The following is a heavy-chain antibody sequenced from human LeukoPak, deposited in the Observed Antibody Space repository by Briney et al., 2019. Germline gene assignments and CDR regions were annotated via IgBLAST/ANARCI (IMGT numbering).Heavy chain of an antibody. CDR3: AGTIVGKWAIDY. J-gene: IGHJ4*02. CDR1: GFTVSRNY. CDR2: IYSGGSA. Sequence: PGGSLRLSCAASGFTVSRNYMTWVRQAPGKGLEWVSVIYSGGSAYYADSVKGRFTISRDNSKNTLYLQMNSLRAEDTAVYYCAGTIVGKWAIDYWGQGTLVTVSS. D-gene: IGHD3-22*01. V-gene: IGHV3-53*01.